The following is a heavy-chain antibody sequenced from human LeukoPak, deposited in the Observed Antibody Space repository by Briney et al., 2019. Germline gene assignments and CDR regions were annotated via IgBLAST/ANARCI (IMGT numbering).Heavy chain of an antibody. CDR2: IKQDGSEK. J-gene: IGHJ6*02. CDR3: ARDYRPSHYYYYGMDV. V-gene: IGHV3-7*03. Sequence: GGSLRLSCEASGFTFSSYWMSWVRQAPGKGLEWVANIKQDGSEKYYVDSVKGRFTISRDNAKNSLYLQMNSLRAEDTAVYYCARDYRPSHYYYYGMDVWGQGTTVTVSS. D-gene: IGHD7-27*01. CDR1: GFTFSSYW.